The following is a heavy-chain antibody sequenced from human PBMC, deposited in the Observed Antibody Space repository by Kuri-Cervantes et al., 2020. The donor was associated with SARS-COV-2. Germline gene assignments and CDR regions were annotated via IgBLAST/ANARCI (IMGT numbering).Heavy chain of an antibody. D-gene: IGHD6-6*01. J-gene: IGHJ4*02. CDR1: GGSISSGSYY. CDR2: IYTSGST. CDR3: ARALAARADY. V-gene: IGHV4-61*09. Sequence: SCTVSGGSISSGSYYWSWIRQPAGKGLEWIGYIYTSGSTNYNPSLKSRVTISVDTSKNQFSLKLSSVTAADTAVYYCARALAARADYWGQGTLVTVSS.